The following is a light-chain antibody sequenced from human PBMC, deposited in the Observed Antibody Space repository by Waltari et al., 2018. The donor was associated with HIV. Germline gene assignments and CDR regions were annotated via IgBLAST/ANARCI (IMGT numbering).Light chain of an antibody. CDR3: QSYDSSKGDWV. CDR1: SGSIASNY. CDR2: EDN. Sequence: NFMLTQPPSVSESPGKTVTISCTRSSGSIASNYLQWYQQPPGSAPTTVIYEDNQRPSGGPELFSGSIDSSSNSASLTSSGLTTEDEADFYCQSYDSSKGDWVFGGGTKLTVL. V-gene: IGLV6-57*03. J-gene: IGLJ3*02.